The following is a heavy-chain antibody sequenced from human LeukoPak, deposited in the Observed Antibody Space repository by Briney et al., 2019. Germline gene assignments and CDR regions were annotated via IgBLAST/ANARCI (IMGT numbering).Heavy chain of an antibody. J-gene: IGHJ5*02. CDR3: ARSLGLGNWFDP. CDR2: ISSSSSYI. D-gene: IGHD6-19*01. V-gene: IGHV3-21*01. Sequence: GGSLRLSCAASGFTFSSYSMNWVRQAPGKGLEWVSSISSSSSYIYYADSVKGRFTISRDNAKNSLYLQMNSLRAEDTAVYYCARSLGLGNWFDPWGQGTLVTVSS. CDR1: GFTFSSYS.